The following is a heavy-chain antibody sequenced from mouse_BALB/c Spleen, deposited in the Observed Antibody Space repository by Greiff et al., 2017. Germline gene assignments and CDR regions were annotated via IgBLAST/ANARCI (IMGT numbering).Heavy chain of an antibody. CDR2: INPGSSTI. Sequence: EVQLVESGGGLVQPGGSLNLSCAASGFDFSRYWMSWARQAPGKGQEWIGEINPGSSTINYTPSLKDKFIISRDNAKNTLYLQMSKVRSEDTALYYCARLDYDFYAMDYWGQGTSVTVSS. V-gene: IGHV4-2*02. CDR1: GFDFSRYW. D-gene: IGHD1-1*02. J-gene: IGHJ4*01. CDR3: ARLDYDFYAMDY.